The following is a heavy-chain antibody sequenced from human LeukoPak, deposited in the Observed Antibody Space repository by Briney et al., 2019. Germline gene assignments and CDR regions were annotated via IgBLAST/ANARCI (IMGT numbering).Heavy chain of an antibody. Sequence: ASVKVSCKASGYIFTGYLMHWMRQAPGQGLEWMGRINPNSGGTNYAQKFQGVVTLTRDASISTAYMELSSLRSDDTAVYYCARGRGSEVVSYVDYWGQGTRVTVSS. J-gene: IGHJ4*02. D-gene: IGHD3-22*01. CDR1: GYIFTGYL. CDR3: ARGRGSEVVSYVDY. CDR2: INPNSGGT. V-gene: IGHV1-2*02.